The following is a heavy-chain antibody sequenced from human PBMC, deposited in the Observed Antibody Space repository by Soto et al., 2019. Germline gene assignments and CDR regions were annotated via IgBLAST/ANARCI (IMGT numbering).Heavy chain of an antibody. J-gene: IGHJ4*02. CDR1: GFTFDDYA. CDR3: AKGGLTVTTGVDY. D-gene: IGHD4-17*01. Sequence: GGSLRLSCAASGFTFDDYAMHWVRQAPGKGLEWVSGISWNSGSIGYADSVKGRFTISRDNAKNSLYLQMNSLRAEDTALYYCAKGGLTVTTGVDYWGQGTLVTVSS. CDR2: ISWNSGSI. V-gene: IGHV3-9*01.